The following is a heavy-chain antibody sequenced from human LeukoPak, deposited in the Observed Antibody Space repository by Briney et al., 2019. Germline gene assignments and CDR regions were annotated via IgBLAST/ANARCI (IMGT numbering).Heavy chain of an antibody. CDR2: IYYSGST. Sequence: KPSETLSLTCTVSGGSISSYYWSWIRQPPGKGLEWIGYIYYSGSTNYKSSLKSRVTISVDTSKSQFSLKLTSVTAADTAVYYCARPRYFYDESGHTDIWGQGTMVTVSS. J-gene: IGHJ3*02. CDR3: ARPRYFYDESGHTDI. V-gene: IGHV4-59*12. D-gene: IGHD3-22*01. CDR1: GGSISSYY.